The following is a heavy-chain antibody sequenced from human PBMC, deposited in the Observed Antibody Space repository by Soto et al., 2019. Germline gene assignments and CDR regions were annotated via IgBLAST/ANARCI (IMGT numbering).Heavy chain of an antibody. D-gene: IGHD3-16*02. CDR3: ARDIVGSRLVSGAFDI. CDR2: IYSSGNT. Sequence: EVQLVESGGGLVQPGGSLRLSCAASEITISDNHMTWVRQAPGKGLEWVSVIYSSGNTNYADSVKGRFTISRDNSKKTLYLQMNSLRAEDTAVYYCARDIVGSRLVSGAFDIWGQGTMVTVSS. CDR1: EITISDNH. V-gene: IGHV3-66*01. J-gene: IGHJ3*02.